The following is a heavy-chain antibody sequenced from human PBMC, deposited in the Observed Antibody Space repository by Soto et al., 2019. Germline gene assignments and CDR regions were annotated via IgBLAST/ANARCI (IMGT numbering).Heavy chain of an antibody. CDR2: IIPIFGTA. D-gene: IGHD3-22*01. Sequence: SVKCYFKTSGGTFSSYAIRWVRQAPGKGLEWMGGIIPIFGTANYAQKFQGRVTITADESTSTAYMELSSLRSEDTAVYYCARNSDSSGYCWGQGTLVTVSS. J-gene: IGHJ4*02. V-gene: IGHV1-69*13. CDR1: GGTFSSYA. CDR3: ARNSDSSGYC.